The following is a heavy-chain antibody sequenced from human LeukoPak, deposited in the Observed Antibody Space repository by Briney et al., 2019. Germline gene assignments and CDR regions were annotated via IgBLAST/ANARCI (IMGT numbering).Heavy chain of an antibody. D-gene: IGHD2-8*01. CDR2: ISDSSATI. V-gene: IGHV3-48*02. Sequence: ETLSLTCTVSGGSISSSSYYWGWVRQAPGRGLEWVSYISDSSATIYYADSVKGRFTISRDNAKNSLYLQMNSLRDEDTAIYYCARDMLHGYFDYWGQGTLVTVSS. CDR1: GGSISSSSYY. CDR3: ARDMLHGYFDY. J-gene: IGHJ4*02.